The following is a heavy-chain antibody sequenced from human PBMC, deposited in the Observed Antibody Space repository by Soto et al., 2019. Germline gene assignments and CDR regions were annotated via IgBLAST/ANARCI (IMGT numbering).Heavy chain of an antibody. D-gene: IGHD3-10*01. Sequence: QVQLVQSGTEVKKPGASVKVSCQASGYSISAYYIHWVRQAPGQGLEWMGWIDPKNGGTVSAQKFQGRLTMTRDTSISPVYMDLSGLTSDDTALYYCGRDDYGIFTYWGQGSLVTVSS. CDR2: IDPKNGGT. J-gene: IGHJ4*02. CDR3: GRDDYGIFTY. V-gene: IGHV1-2*02. CDR1: GYSISAYY.